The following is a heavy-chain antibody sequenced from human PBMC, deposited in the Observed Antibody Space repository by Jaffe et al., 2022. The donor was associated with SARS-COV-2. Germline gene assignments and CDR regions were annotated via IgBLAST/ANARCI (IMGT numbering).Heavy chain of an antibody. Sequence: EVQLVDSGGGLVKPGGSLRLSCAASGFTFSNTWMSWVRQAPGKGLEWVGRIKSKTDGGTTDYAAPVKGRFAISRDDSENTLYLQMNSLKTEDTAVYYCATGNGSGSYYALDIWGQGTMVTVSS. CDR2: IKSKTDGGTT. J-gene: IGHJ3*02. CDR3: ATGNGSGSYYALDI. D-gene: IGHD3-10*01. V-gene: IGHV3-15*01. CDR1: GFTFSNTW.